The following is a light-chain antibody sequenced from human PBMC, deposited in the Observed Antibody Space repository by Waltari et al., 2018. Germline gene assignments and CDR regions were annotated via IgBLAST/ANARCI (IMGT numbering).Light chain of an antibody. Sequence: DIQMTQSPSTLSASVGDRVTITCRASQSISSWLAWYQQKPGKAPNLLIYDVSSLESGVPSRFSGSGSGTEFTLTISSLQPDDFATYYCHQYNSYPWTFGQGTKVEIK. CDR1: QSISSW. CDR2: DVS. CDR3: HQYNSYPWT. J-gene: IGKJ1*01. V-gene: IGKV1-5*01.